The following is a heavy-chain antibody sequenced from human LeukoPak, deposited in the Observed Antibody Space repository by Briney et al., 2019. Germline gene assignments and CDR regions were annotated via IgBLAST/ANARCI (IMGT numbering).Heavy chain of an antibody. CDR1: GYTFTSYA. V-gene: IGHV1-69*13. CDR2: IIPIFGTA. J-gene: IGHJ4*02. CDR3: ARDRYCSGGSCYSGDY. D-gene: IGHD2-15*01. Sequence: SVKVSCKASGYTFTSYAISWVRQAPGQGLEWMGGIIPIFGTANYAHKFQGRVTITADESTSTAYMELSSLRSEDTAVYYCARDRYCSGGSCYSGDYWGQGTLVTVSS.